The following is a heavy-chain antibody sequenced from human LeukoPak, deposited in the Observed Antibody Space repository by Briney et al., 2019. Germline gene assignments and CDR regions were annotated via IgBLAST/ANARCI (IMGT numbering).Heavy chain of an antibody. Sequence: PGGSLRLSCAASGFTFSSYRMSWVRQAPGKGLEWVANINQDGSEKYYVDSVKGRFTISRDNAKTSLYLQMNSLRAEDTAVYYCASQGSIIRGNWFDPWGQGTLVTVSS. V-gene: IGHV3-7*01. J-gene: IGHJ5*02. D-gene: IGHD3-10*01. CDR3: ASQGSIIRGNWFDP. CDR1: GFTFSSYR. CDR2: INQDGSEK.